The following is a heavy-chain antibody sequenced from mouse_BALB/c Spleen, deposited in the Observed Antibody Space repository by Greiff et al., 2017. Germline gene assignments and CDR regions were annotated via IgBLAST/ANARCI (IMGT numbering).Heavy chain of an antibody. J-gene: IGHJ4*01. V-gene: IGHV5-9-3*01. Sequence: EVQRVESGGGLVKPGGSLKLSCAASGFTFSSYAMSWVRQTPEKRLEWVATISSGGSYTYYPDSVMGRFTISRDNAKNTLYLQMSSLRSEDTAMYYCARPRDYDGEGNAMDYWGQGTSVTVSS. CDR3: ARPRDYDGEGNAMDY. CDR2: ISSGGSYT. D-gene: IGHD2-4*01. CDR1: GFTFSSYA.